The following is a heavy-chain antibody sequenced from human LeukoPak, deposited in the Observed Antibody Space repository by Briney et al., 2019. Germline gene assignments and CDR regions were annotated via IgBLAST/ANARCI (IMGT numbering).Heavy chain of an antibody. V-gene: IGHV3-48*03. Sequence: GGSLRLSCAASGFTFSSYEMHWVRQAPGKGLEWVSYISSSGSTIYYADSVKGRFTISRDNAKNSLYLQMNSLRAEDTAVYYCARLRGYSYGYSDYWGQGTLVTVSP. CDR1: GFTFSSYE. D-gene: IGHD5-18*01. CDR3: ARLRGYSYGYSDY. CDR2: ISSSGSTI. J-gene: IGHJ4*02.